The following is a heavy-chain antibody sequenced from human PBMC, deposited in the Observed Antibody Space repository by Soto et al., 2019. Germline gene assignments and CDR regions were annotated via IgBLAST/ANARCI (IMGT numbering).Heavy chain of an antibody. CDR1: GFTFSSYG. CDR3: ARPRYSSSSSYY. CDR2: IWYDGSNK. J-gene: IGHJ4*02. V-gene: IGHV3-33*03. D-gene: IGHD6-6*01. Sequence: GGSLRLSWAASGFTFSSYGMHWVRQAPGKGLEWVAVIWYDGSNKYYADSVKGRFTISRDNAKNSLYLQMNSLRAEDTAVYYCARPRYSSSSSYYWGQGTLVTVS.